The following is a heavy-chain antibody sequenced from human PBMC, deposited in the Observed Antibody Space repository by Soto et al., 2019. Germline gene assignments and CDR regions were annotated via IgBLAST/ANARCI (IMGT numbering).Heavy chain of an antibody. J-gene: IGHJ6*03. CDR1: GFTFSYSG. D-gene: IGHD3-3*01. V-gene: IGHV3-23*01. Sequence: GGSLRLSCTASGFTFSYSGMTWVRQTPGKGLEWVSSIGRTGDATFYADSVRGRFRISRDNSKNTLYLQMNSLRAEDTAVYYCAKEPAYYDFWSGYYTAPGYYYYMDVWGKGTTVTVSS. CDR2: IGRTGDAT. CDR3: AKEPAYYDFWSGYYTAPGYYYYMDV.